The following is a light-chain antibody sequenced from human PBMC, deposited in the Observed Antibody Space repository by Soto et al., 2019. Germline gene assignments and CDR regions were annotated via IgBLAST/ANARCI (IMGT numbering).Light chain of an antibody. V-gene: IGKV3-20*01. CDR2: ASS. J-gene: IGKJ5*01. Sequence: EIVLTQSPGTLSLTPGERATLSCKTSQTSGSNFLAWYQHKPGQAPRLLIYASSNRATGIPDRFSGSASGPDITLTINRLEPEDFAVYYCQLYGISPQFGQGTRLEIK. CDR1: QTSGSNF. CDR3: QLYGISPQ.